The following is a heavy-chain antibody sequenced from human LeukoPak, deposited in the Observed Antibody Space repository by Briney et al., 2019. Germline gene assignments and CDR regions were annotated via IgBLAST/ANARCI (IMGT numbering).Heavy chain of an antibody. Sequence: GGALRVSREASGFRVSSFVMWGVRQTPGKGGEGVSSVSGSGGIPHYADALKGRFTISRDNSQNTLYLHMNSLRGEDTAVYYCAKDKDSTSSNGFNHWGQGTLVTVSS. CDR3: AKDKDSTSSNGFNH. CDR1: GFRVSSFV. J-gene: IGHJ4*02. V-gene: IGHV3-23*01. CDR2: VSGSGGIP. D-gene: IGHD2-8*01.